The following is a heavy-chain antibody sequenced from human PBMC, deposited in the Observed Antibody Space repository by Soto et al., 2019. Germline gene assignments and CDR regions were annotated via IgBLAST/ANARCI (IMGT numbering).Heavy chain of an antibody. V-gene: IGHV3-33*01. CDR3: AREAGYSGYDFSYFDY. CDR1: GFTFSSYG. Sequence: QVQLVESGGGVVQPGRSLRLSCAASGFTFSSYGMHWVRQAPGKGLEWVAVIWYDGSNKYYADSVKGRFTISRDNSNNTLYLQMNSLRAEDTAVYYCAREAGYSGYDFSYFDYLGQGTLVTVSS. D-gene: IGHD5-12*01. CDR2: IWYDGSNK. J-gene: IGHJ4*02.